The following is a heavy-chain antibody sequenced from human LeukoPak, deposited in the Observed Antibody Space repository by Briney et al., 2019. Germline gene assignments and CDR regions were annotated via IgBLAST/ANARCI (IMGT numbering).Heavy chain of an antibody. Sequence: GASVKVSCKASGYTLTGYYMHWVRQAPGQGLEWMGRINPNSGGTNYAQKFQGRVTMTRDTSISTAYMELSRLRSDDTAVYYCARERGSYYGPYFDYWGQGTLVTVSS. J-gene: IGHJ4*02. CDR1: GYTLTGYY. D-gene: IGHD1-26*01. CDR2: INPNSGGT. V-gene: IGHV1-2*06. CDR3: ARERGSYYGPYFDY.